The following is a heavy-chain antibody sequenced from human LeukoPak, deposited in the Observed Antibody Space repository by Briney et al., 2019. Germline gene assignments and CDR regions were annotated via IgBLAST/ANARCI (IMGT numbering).Heavy chain of an antibody. CDR1: GGSISSYY. Sequence: SETLSLTCTVSGGSISSYYWSWIRQPPGKGLERIGYNYYSGSTNYNPSLKSRVTISVDTSKNQFSLKLSSVTAADTAVYYCARVGSGYYEYYFDYWGQGTLVTVSS. V-gene: IGHV4-59*12. CDR3: ARVGSGYYEYYFDY. J-gene: IGHJ4*02. CDR2: NYYSGST. D-gene: IGHD3-3*01.